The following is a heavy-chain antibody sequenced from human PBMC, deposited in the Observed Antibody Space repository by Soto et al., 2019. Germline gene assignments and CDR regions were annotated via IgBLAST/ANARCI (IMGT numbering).Heavy chain of an antibody. CDR3: ARHRGATYFWSGYSPPGGAFDI. D-gene: IGHD3-3*01. V-gene: IGHV4-39*01. CDR1: GGSISSSSYY. CDR2: IYYSGST. Sequence: SETLSLTCTVSGGSISSSSYYWGWIRQPPGKGLEWIGSIYYSGSTYYNPSLKSRVTLSVDTSKNQFSLKLSSVTAADTAVYYCARHRGATYFWSGYSPPGGAFDIWGQGTMVTVSS. J-gene: IGHJ3*02.